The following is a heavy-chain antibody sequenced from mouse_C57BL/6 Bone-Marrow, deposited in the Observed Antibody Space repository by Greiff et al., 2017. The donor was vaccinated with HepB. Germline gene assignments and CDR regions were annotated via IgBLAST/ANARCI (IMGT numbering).Heavy chain of an antibody. CDR2: IDPSDSYT. CDR3: ARSDYGSSYWYYFDY. CDR1: GYTFTSYW. D-gene: IGHD1-1*01. V-gene: IGHV1-59*01. Sequence: QVQLQQPGAELVRPGTSVKLSCKASGYTFTSYWMHWVKQRPGQGLEWIGVIDPSDSYTNYNQKFKGKATLTVDTSSSTAYMQLSSLTSEDSAVYYCARSDYGSSYWYYFDYWGQGTTLTVSS. J-gene: IGHJ2*01.